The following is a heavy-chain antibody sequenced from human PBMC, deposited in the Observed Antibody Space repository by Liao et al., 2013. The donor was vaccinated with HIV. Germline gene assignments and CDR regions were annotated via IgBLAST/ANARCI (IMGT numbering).Heavy chain of an antibody. V-gene: IGHV4-4*07. J-gene: IGHJ1*01. D-gene: IGHD3-16*01. CDR1: GDSIRSSY. CDR3: ARASGRVFGGNHAEYFQH. CDR2: IYITGHT. Sequence: QVQLQESGPRLVRPSETLSLSCTVSGDSIRSSYWSWIRLPVGRGLEFIGRIYITGHTNYNPSLKSRVTMSIDASKNQFSLRLTSVTAADTAVYFCARASGRVFGGNHAEYFQHWGQGTLVTVSS.